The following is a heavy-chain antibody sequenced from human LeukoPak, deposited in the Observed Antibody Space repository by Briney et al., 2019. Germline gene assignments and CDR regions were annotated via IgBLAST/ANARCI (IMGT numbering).Heavy chain of an antibody. J-gene: IGHJ5*02. CDR3: AREPQWLRSGVRWFDP. CDR2: IYYSGST. D-gene: IGHD5-12*01. CDR1: GGSISSSPYY. V-gene: IGHV4-39*07. Sequence: SETLSLTCTVSGGSISSSPYYWGWIRQPPGKGLEWIGSIYYSGSTYYNPSLKSRVTISVDTSKNQFSLKLSSVTAADTAVYYCAREPQWLRSGVRWFDPWGQGTLVTVSS.